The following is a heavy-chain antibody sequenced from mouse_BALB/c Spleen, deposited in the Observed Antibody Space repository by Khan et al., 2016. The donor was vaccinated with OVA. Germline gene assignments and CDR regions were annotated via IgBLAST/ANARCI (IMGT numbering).Heavy chain of an antibody. CDR3: ARAYYRFDGYYAMDY. J-gene: IGHJ4*01. Sequence: QVHVKQSGPGLVAPSQSLSITCSVSGFSLSRYNIHWVRQPPGKGLEWLGMIWGGGGTDYNSTLKSSLTISKDNSESQVFLKMNSLQTDDTAMYYCARAYYRFDGYYAMDYWGQGTSVTVSS. CDR1: GFSLSRYN. D-gene: IGHD2-14*01. V-gene: IGHV2-6-4*01. CDR2: IWGGGGT.